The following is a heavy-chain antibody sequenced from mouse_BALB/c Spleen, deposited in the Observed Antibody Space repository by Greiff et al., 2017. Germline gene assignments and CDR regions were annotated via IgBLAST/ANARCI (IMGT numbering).Heavy chain of an antibody. D-gene: IGHD1-1*01. CDR2: ISSGGSYT. Sequence: EVMLVESGGDLVKPGGSLKLSCAASGFTFSSYGMSWVRQTPDKRLEWVATISSGGSYTYYPDSVKGRFTISRDNAKNTLYLQMSSLKSEDTAMYYCARHGDYGSKVAWFAYWGQGTLVTVSA. V-gene: IGHV5-6*01. CDR1: GFTFSSYG. CDR3: ARHGDYGSKVAWFAY. J-gene: IGHJ3*01.